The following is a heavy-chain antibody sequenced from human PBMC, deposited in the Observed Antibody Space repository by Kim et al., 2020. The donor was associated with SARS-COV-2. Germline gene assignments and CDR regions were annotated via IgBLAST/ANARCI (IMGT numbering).Heavy chain of an antibody. D-gene: IGHD3-3*01. CDR1: GGTFSSYA. V-gene: IGHV1-69*04. Sequence: SVKVSCKASGGTFSSYAISWVRQAPGQGLEWMGRIIPILGIANYAQKFQGRVTITADKSTSTAYMELSSLRSEDTAVYYCARDQSEYYDFWSGHYKAHMDVWGQGTTFTVSS. J-gene: IGHJ6*02. CDR3: ARDQSEYYDFWSGHYKAHMDV. CDR2: IIPILGIA.